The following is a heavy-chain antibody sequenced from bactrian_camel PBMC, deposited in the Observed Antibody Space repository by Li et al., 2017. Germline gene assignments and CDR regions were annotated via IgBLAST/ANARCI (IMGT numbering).Heavy chain of an antibody. Sequence: HVQLVESGGGSVQPGGSLRLSCTASGLSFDDSDMAWYRQTSGDECELVSTIISDTNTYYLDSVKGWFTVSRDNAKGTLLLQMNNLKPDDTAMYFCAATRTRVSGIYCRGFDDYNYWGQGTQVTVS. V-gene: IGHV3S55*01. CDR3: AATRTRVSGIYCRGFDDYNY. CDR1: GLSFDDSD. CDR2: IISDTNT. J-gene: IGHJ4*01. D-gene: IGHD2*01.